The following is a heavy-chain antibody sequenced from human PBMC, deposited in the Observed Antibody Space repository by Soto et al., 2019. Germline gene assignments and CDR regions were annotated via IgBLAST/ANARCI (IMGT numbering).Heavy chain of an antibody. CDR3: ATRKDSSSAGTNYFDY. Sequence: GASVKVSCKVSGYTLTELSMHWVRQAPVKGLEWMGGFDPEDGETIYAQKFQGRVTMTEDTSTDTAYMELSSLRSEDTAVYYCATRKDSSSAGTNYFDYWGQGTLVTVSS. CDR1: GYTLTELS. V-gene: IGHV1-24*01. CDR2: FDPEDGET. D-gene: IGHD6-13*01. J-gene: IGHJ4*02.